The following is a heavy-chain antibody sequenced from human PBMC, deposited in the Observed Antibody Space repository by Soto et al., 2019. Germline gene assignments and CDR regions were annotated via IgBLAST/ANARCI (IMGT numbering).Heavy chain of an antibody. V-gene: IGHV3-30-3*01. CDR1: GFTFSRYG. CDR3: ARDRDSSGYYVDY. D-gene: IGHD3-22*01. Sequence: QVQLVESGGGVVQPGRSLRLSCAVSGFTFSRYGMHWVRQAPGKGLEWVAVILHDGSNKYYGDSVKGRFTISRDNSNNTLYLQMNTMRAEDTAVYYCARDRDSSGYYVDYWGQGTLVTVSS. CDR2: ILHDGSNK. J-gene: IGHJ4*02.